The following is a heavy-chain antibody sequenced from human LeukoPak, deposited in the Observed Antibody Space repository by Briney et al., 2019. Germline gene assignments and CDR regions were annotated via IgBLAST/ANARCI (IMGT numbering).Heavy chain of an antibody. J-gene: IGHJ4*02. CDR2: IYYSGST. D-gene: IGHD1-26*01. Sequence: PSETLSLTWTVSGGSISSYYWSWIRQPPGKGLEWIGYIYYSGSTNYNPSLKSRVTISVDTSKNQFSLKLSSVTAADTAVYYCAREGGYSGSYFDYWGQGTLVTVSS. CDR3: AREGGYSGSYFDY. V-gene: IGHV4-59*01. CDR1: GGSISSYY.